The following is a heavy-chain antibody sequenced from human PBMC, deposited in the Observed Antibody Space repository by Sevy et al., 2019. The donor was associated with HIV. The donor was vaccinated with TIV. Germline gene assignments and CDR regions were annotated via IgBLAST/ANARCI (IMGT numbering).Heavy chain of an antibody. CDR1: GFTFSSYS. Sequence: GGSLRLSCAASGFTFSSYSMNWVRQAPGKGLEWVSYISSSSSTIYYAYSVKGRFTISRDNAKNTLYLQMNSLRDEDTAVDYCSRAGVRLDDRTGYYLWGQGTLVTVSS. V-gene: IGHV3-48*02. D-gene: IGHD3-22*01. J-gene: IGHJ5*02. CDR3: SRAGVRLDDRTGYYL. CDR2: ISSSSSTI.